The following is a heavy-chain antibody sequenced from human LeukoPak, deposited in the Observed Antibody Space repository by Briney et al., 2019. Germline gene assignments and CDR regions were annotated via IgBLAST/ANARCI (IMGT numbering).Heavy chain of an antibody. V-gene: IGHV3-23*01. CDR1: GFTFSSYA. Sequence: GGSLRLSCAASGFTFSSYAMRWVRQAPGKGLEWVSAISCSGGSTCYADSVKGRFTISRDNSKNTLYLQMNSLRAEDTAVYYCAKVGPIAAAGTSYFDYWGQGTLVTVSS. CDR2: ISCSGGST. CDR3: AKVGPIAAAGTSYFDY. J-gene: IGHJ4*02. D-gene: IGHD6-13*01.